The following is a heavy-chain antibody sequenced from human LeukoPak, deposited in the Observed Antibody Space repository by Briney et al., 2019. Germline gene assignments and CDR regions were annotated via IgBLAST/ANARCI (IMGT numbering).Heavy chain of an antibody. CDR2: ISYDGSNK. V-gene: IGHV3-30*18. J-gene: IGHJ4*02. D-gene: IGHD4-17*01. CDR1: GFIFSSYG. Sequence: GGSLRLSCAACGFIFSSYGMHWVRQAPGKGLEWVAVISYDGSNKYYADSVEGRYTISRDNSKNTLYLQMNSLRAEDTAVYYCAKEGYGDYDEGLLGFWGQGTLVTVSS. CDR3: AKEGYGDYDEGLLGF.